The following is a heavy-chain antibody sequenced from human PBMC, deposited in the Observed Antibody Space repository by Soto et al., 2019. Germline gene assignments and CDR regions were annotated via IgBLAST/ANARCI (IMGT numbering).Heavy chain of an antibody. V-gene: IGHV6-1*01. CDR1: GDSVSSYSSS. CDR2: TYYRSKWYY. J-gene: IGHJ5*01. CDR3: VSLKGRSWFAS. Sequence: PSQSLSLSCAISGDSVSSYSSSWNWFCQSPSRGLERLGRTYYRSKWYYDYAVSVKSRITINPDTSNNQLSLHLNSVTLDDTAVYYCVSLKGRSWFASSAQGTFVTVSS. D-gene: IGHD6-19*01.